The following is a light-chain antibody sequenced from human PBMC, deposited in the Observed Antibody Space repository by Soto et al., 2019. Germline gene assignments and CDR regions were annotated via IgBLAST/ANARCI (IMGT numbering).Light chain of an antibody. CDR1: SSDVGAYNY. J-gene: IGLJ2*01. CDR2: EVS. V-gene: IGLV2-14*01. CDR3: SSYTSSNTLV. Sequence: QSALTQPASVSGSPGPSIAIPCTGPSSDVGAYNYVSWYQQHPGKAPKLMIFEVSDRPSGVSTRFSGSKSGNTASLTISGLQAEDEADYYCSSYTSSNTLVFGGGTKLTVL.